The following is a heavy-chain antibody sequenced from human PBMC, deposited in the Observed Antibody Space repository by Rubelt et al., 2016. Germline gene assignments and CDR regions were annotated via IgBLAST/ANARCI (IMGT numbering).Heavy chain of an antibody. V-gene: IGHV3-21*06. Sequence: VRQAPGKGLEWVSSISDTSKYIFHADSVGGRFTISRDDAKNSLFLQMNGLRVEDTAVYYCARDHNWAFDYWGQGALVTVSS. CDR3: ARDHNWAFDY. J-gene: IGHJ4*02. D-gene: IGHD1-20*01. CDR2: ISDTSKYI.